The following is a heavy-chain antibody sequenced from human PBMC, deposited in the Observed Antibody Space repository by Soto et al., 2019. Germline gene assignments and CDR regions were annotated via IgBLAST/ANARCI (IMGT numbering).Heavy chain of an antibody. CDR2: INHSGST. J-gene: IGHJ4*02. Sequence: SETLSLTCAVNGGSGGSFSGYYWSWIRQPPGKGLEWIGEINHSGSTNYNPSLKSRVTISVDTSKNQFSLKLSSVTAADTAVYYCARDRSGSYYPSFFDYWGQGILVTVSS. D-gene: IGHD1-26*01. CDR1: GGSGGSFSGYY. V-gene: IGHV4-34*01. CDR3: ARDRSGSYYPSFFDY.